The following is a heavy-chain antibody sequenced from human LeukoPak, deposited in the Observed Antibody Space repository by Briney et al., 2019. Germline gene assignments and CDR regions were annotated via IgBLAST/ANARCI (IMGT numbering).Heavy chain of an antibody. CDR3: AKDSRGSGSRYYGMDV. D-gene: IGHD3-10*01. V-gene: IGHV3-7*03. Sequence: PGGSLRLSCAASGFTFSSYWMSWVRQAPGKGLEWVANIKQDGSEKYYVDSVKGRFTISRDNAKNSLYLQMSSLRAEDTALYYCAKDSRGSGSRYYGMDVWGQGTTVTVSS. CDR2: IKQDGSEK. CDR1: GFTFSSYW. J-gene: IGHJ6*02.